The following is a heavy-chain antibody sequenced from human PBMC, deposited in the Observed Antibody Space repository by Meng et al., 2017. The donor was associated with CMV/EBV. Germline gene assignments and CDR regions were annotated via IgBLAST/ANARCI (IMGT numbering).Heavy chain of an antibody. CDR3: AKYALVVVPAAIPDYFDY. Sequence: ETLSLTCAASGFTFSSYAMSWVRQAPGKGLEWVSAISGSGGSTYYADSVKGRFTISRDNSKNTLYLQMNSLRAEDTAVYYCAKYALVVVPAAIPDYFDYWGQGTLVTVSS. CDR1: GFTFSSYA. CDR2: ISGSGGST. D-gene: IGHD2-2*01. J-gene: IGHJ4*02. V-gene: IGHV3-23*01.